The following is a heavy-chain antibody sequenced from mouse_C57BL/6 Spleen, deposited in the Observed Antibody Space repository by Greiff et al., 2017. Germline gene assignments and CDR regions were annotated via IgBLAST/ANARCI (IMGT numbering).Heavy chain of an antibody. V-gene: IGHV14-2*01. CDR2: IDPEDGET. CDR1: GFNIKDYY. CDR3: ARGAPYFDY. Sequence: VQLQQSGAELVKPGASVKLSCTASGFNIKDYYMHWVKQRTEQGLEWIGRIDPEDGETKYDPKFQGKATITADTSSNTAYLQLSSLTSEDTAVYYCARGAPYFDYWGQGTTLTVSS. D-gene: IGHD1-3*01. J-gene: IGHJ2*01.